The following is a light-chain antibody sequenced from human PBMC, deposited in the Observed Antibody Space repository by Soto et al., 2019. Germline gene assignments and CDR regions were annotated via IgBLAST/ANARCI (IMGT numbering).Light chain of an antibody. CDR1: SSDIGGYNY. CDR3: SSHAGSNNLGV. CDR2: EVT. V-gene: IGLV2-8*01. J-gene: IGLJ2*01. Sequence: QSALTQPPSASGSPGQSVTISCTGTSSDIGGYNYVSWYQQHPGKAPKLMIYEVTKRPSGVPDRFSGSKSGNTASLTVSGLQAEDEAVYYCSSHAGSNNLGVFGGGTKLTVL.